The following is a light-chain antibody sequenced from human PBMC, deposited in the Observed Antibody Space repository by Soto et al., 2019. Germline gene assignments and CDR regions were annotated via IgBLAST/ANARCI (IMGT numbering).Light chain of an antibody. CDR1: QSVTSRY. J-gene: IGKJ2*01. CDR3: QQYSTLPHT. V-gene: IGKV3-20*01. Sequence: ENVLTQSPGTLSLSPGERATLSCRATQSVTSRYFAWYQQKPGQGPRLLIYGVSSRATDIPDRFSGSGSGTDFTLTISRLEPEDFVVYYCQQYSTLPHTFGQGTKLEVK. CDR2: GVS.